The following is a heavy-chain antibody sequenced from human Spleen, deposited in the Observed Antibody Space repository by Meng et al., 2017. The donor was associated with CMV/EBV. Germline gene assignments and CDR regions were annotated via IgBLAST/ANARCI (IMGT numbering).Heavy chain of an antibody. CDR2: MNSDGSGI. J-gene: IGHJ4*02. V-gene: IGHV3-74*01. CDR3: AREGGPGTFWSGYFLDY. D-gene: IGHD3-3*01. CDR1: GFTFSSYW. Sequence: GESLKISCAASGFTFSSYWMHWVRQAPGKGLVWVSRMNSDGSGITYADSVKGRLTISRDNAKNTLYLQMNSLRAEDAAVYYCAREGGPGTFWSGYFLDYWGQGTLVTVSS.